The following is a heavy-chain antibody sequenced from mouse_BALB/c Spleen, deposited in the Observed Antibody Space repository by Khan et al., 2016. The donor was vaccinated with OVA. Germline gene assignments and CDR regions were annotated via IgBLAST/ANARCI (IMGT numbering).Heavy chain of an antibody. CDR3: ARSIMAN. CDR1: GYSITSDYA. CDR2: ISYSGST. J-gene: IGHJ2*01. V-gene: IGHV3-2*02. Sequence: EVQLQESGPGLVKPSQSLSLTCTVTGYSITSDYAWNWIRQFPENKLEWMGYISYSGSTSYNPSLKSRISITRDPSKNQFFLQLNSVTTEDTATYYCARSIMANWGQGTTLTVSS.